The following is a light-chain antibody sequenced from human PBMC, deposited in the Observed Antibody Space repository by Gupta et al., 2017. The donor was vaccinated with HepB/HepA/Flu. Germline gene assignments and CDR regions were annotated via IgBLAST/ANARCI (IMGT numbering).Light chain of an antibody. V-gene: IGLV2-14*03. CDR1: SSDVGGYNY. J-gene: IGLJ1*01. CDR2: DVS. Sequence: QSALTQPASGSGSPGQSITISCTGTSSDVGGYNYVSWSPQHPGQAPKFIISDVSNRPSGVSTRFSGSKSGTTASLTIAGLQAEDEADYFCGSYTTSTTLGVFGTGTKVTVL. CDR3: GSYTTSTTLGV.